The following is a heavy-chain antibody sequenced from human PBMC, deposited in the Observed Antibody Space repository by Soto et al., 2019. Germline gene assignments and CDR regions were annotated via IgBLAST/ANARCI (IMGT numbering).Heavy chain of an antibody. Sequence: ASVKVSCKASGYTFTSYGISWARQAPGQGLEWMGWISAYNGNTNYAQKLQGRVTMTTDTSTSTAYMELRSLRSDDTAVYYCARDPPEIVATIWGYNWFDPWGQATLVTVSS. J-gene: IGHJ5*02. V-gene: IGHV1-18*01. CDR3: ARDPPEIVATIWGYNWFDP. CDR2: ISAYNGNT. CDR1: GYTFTSYG. D-gene: IGHD5-12*01.